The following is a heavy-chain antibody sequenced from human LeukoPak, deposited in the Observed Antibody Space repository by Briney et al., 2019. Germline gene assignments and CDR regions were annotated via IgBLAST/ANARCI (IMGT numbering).Heavy chain of an antibody. CDR1: GFTFSSYN. Sequence: GGSPRLFCSASGFTFSSYNMNWGRQAPGNGLGGGSAFISSDAYISYADSVKGRFTISRDNAKNSLYLQMNSQRAEDTAVYYCAKRGIAAAASFDYWVQGTLVTVSS. V-gene: IGHV3-21*01. D-gene: IGHD6-13*01. J-gene: IGHJ4*02. CDR3: AKRGIAAAASFDY. CDR2: FISSDAYI.